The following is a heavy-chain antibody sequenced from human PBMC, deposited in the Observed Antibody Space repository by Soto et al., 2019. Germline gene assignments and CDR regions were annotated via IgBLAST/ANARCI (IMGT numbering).Heavy chain of an antibody. CDR3: TTTRGYSGYEYGY. V-gene: IGHV3-15*07. J-gene: IGHJ4*02. CDR2: IKSKAHGETT. D-gene: IGHD5-12*01. CDR1: GFTFSNAW. Sequence: PGGSLRLSCAASGFTFSNAWINWVRQAPGKGLEWVGRIKSKAHGETTDYAAPVKGRFTISRDDSRNMVYLQMNSLKTEDTAVYYCTTTRGYSGYEYGYRGQATRVTVAS.